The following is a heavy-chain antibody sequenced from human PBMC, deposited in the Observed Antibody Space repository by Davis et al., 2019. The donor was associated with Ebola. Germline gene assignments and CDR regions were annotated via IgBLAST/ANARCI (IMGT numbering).Heavy chain of an antibody. J-gene: IGHJ6*02. CDR2: ISGSSATT. Sequence: GESLKISCAASGFTFSNYAMSWVRQAPGKGLEWVSGISGSSATTYYADSVKGRFTISRDNAKNSLYLQMNSLKTEDTAVYYCTRPRLYDSRGMDVWGQGTTVTVSS. D-gene: IGHD5/OR15-5a*01. V-gene: IGHV3-23*01. CDR1: GFTFSNYA. CDR3: TRPRLYDSRGMDV.